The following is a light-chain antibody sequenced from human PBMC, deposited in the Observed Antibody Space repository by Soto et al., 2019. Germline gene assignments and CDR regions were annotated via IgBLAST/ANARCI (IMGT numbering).Light chain of an antibody. CDR3: QSYDSSLSALV. CDR1: SSDVGVFNY. V-gene: IGLV2-14*01. CDR2: AAS. J-gene: IGLJ2*01. Sequence: QSALTQPASVSGSPGQSITISCTGTSSDVGVFNYVSWYQHHPGNAPKLIIYAASNRPPGVSNRFSGSKSGNTASLTISGLQAEDEAEYYCQSYDSSLSALVFGGGTKLTVL.